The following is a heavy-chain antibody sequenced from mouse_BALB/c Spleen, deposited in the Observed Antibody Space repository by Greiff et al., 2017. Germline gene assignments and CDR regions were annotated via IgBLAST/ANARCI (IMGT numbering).Heavy chain of an antibody. J-gene: IGHJ2*01. D-gene: IGHD2-12*01. CDR1: GYTFTSYW. Sequence: QVQLQQSGAELVRPGASVKLSCKASGYTFTSYWINWVKQRPGQGLEWIGNIYPSDSYTNYNQKFKDKATLTVDKSSSTAYMQLSSPTSEDSAVYYCTRLLDYWGQGTTLTVSS. CDR2: IYPSDSYT. CDR3: TRLLDY. V-gene: IGHV1-69*02.